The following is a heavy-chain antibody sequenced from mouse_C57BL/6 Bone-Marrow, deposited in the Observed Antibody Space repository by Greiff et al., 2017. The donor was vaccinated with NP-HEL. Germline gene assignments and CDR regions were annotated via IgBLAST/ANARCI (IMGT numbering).Heavy chain of an antibody. CDR2: IYPRSGNT. CDR1: GYTFTSYG. V-gene: IGHV1-81*01. Sequence: QVQLQQSGAELARPGASVKLSCKASGYTFTSYGISWVKQRPGQGLEWIGEIYPRSGNTYYNEKFKGKATLTADKSSSTAYMELRSLTSEDSAVYFSARFPGDWYFDVWGTGTTVTVSS. CDR3: ARFPGDWYFDV. J-gene: IGHJ1*03.